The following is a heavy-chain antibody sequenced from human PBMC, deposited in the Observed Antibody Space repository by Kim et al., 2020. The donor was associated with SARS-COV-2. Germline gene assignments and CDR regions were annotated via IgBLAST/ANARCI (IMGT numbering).Heavy chain of an antibody. CDR2: IIPIFGTA. Sequence: SVKVSCKASGGTFSSYAISWVRQAPGQGLEWMGGIIPIFGTANYAQKFQGRVTITADESTSTAYMELSSLRSEDTAVYYCARDQEGERNRARGNYYYYYGMDVWGQGTTVTVSS. CDR1: GGTFSSYA. D-gene: IGHD3-16*01. J-gene: IGHJ6*02. CDR3: ARDQEGERNRARGNYYYYYGMDV. V-gene: IGHV1-69*13.